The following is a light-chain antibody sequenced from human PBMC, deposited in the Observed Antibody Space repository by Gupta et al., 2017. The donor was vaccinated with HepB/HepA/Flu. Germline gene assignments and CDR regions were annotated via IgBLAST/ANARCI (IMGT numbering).Light chain of an antibody. J-gene: IGLJ2*01. CDR2: YNS. CDR1: NIGSRS. V-gene: IGLV3-21*04. Sequence: SYVLAQPPSVSVAPGKTASISCGGHNIGSRSVHWYQQKPGQAPVLVIYYNSDRPSGIPERFSGSNSGNTATLTISRVEAGDEADYYCQVWDGSSGHLVFGGGTKLTVL. CDR3: QVWDGSSGHLV.